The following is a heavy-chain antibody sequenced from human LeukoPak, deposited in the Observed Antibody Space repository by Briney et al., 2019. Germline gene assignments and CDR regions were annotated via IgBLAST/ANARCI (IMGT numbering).Heavy chain of an antibody. D-gene: IGHD3-22*01. CDR2: INPNSGGT. CDR1: GYTFTGYY. V-gene: IGHV1-2*02. J-gene: IGHJ5*02. Sequence: ASVKVSCKASGYTFTGYYMHWVRQAPGQGLEWMGWINPNSGGTNYAQKFQGRVTMTRDTSISTAYMELSRLRSDDTAVYYCARASPDYYDSSGISPRDNWFDPWGQGTLVTVSS. CDR3: ARASPDYYDSSGISPRDNWFDP.